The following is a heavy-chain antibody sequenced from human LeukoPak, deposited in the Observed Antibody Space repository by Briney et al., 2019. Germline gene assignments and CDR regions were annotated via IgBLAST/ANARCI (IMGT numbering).Heavy chain of an antibody. CDR2: INPSGGST. V-gene: IGHV1-46*01. CDR3: ARDRARGVVVIRGSLAY. J-gene: IGHJ4*02. D-gene: IGHD3-22*01. CDR1: GYTFTSYY. Sequence: ASVKVSCKASGYTFTSYYMHWVRQAPGQGLEWMGIINPSGGSTSYAQKFQGRVTMTRDTSTSTVCMELSSLRSEDTAVYYCARDRARGVVVIRGSLAYWGQGTLVTVSS.